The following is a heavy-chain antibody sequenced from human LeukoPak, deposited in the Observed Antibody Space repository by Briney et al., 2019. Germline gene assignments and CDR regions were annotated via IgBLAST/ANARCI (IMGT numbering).Heavy chain of an antibody. CDR3: ARHGWHAWYFDL. D-gene: IGHD6-19*01. CDR2: INQRRNT. CDR1: GECFSGYS. Sequence: SETLSLTCVVYGECFSGYSWSWIRQPPGKGLEWIGEINQRRNTNYNPSLKSRVTISIDTSKNQFSLKLSSVTAADTAVYYCARHGWHAWYFDLWGRGTLVTVSS. J-gene: IGHJ2*01. V-gene: IGHV4-34*01.